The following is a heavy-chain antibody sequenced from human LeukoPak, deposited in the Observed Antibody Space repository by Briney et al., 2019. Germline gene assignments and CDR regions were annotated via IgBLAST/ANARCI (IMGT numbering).Heavy chain of an antibody. V-gene: IGHV4-34*01. J-gene: IGHJ5*02. CDR3: ARGLGGWWPEPFA. D-gene: IGHD2-8*02. CDR1: GGSFSGYY. CDR2: INHSGST. Sequence: PSETLSLTCAVYGGSFSGYYWSWIRQPPGKGREWIGEINHSGSTNYNPSLKSRVTISVDTSKNQFSLKLSSVTAADTAVYYCARGLGGWWPEPFAWGQGTLVTVSS.